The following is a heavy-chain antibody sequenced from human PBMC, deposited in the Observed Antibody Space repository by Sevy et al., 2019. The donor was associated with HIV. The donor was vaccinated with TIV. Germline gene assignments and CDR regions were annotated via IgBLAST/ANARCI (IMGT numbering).Heavy chain of an antibody. J-gene: IGHJ4*02. D-gene: IGHD2-2*01. CDR1: GYTFTTYN. CDR2: MSPYNGNK. Sequence: ASVKVSCKASGYTFTTYNIVWVRQAPGQGLEWLAWMSPYNGNKNCAQRVQGRVTMTTDTFTDTAFLELRSLKFDDTAVYYCARGSSSWYDYWGQGTLVTVSS. V-gene: IGHV1-18*01. CDR3: ARGSSSWYDY.